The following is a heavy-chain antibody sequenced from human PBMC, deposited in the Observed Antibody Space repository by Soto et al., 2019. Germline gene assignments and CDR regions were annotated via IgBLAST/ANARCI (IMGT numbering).Heavy chain of an antibody. V-gene: IGHV2-5*01. D-gene: IGHD3-16*01. CDR3: AHLITRGYYFDY. CDR1: GFSLSTSQVG. CDR2: VYWNDAK. Sequence: QITLKEPGPTLVKPTQTLTLTCTFSGFSLSTSQVGVGWIRQPPGKALEWLAHVYWNDAKYYSLSLKTRLTITKDTSKNQVVLTMTNMDPVDTATYFCAHLITRGYYFDYWGQGALVTVSS. J-gene: IGHJ4*02.